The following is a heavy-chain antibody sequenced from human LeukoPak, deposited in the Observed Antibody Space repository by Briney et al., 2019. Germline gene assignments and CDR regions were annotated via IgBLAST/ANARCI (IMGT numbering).Heavy chain of an antibody. V-gene: IGHV4-30-4*01. D-gene: IGHD4-17*01. Sequence: SETLSLTCTVSGGSISSGDYYWSWIRQPPGKGLEWIGYIYYSGSTYYNPSLKSRVTISVDTSKNQFSLKLSSVTAADTAVYYCARSTVTTPYFDYWGQGTLVTVSS. CDR3: ARSTVTTPYFDY. CDR2: IYYSGST. J-gene: IGHJ4*02. CDR1: GGSISSGDYY.